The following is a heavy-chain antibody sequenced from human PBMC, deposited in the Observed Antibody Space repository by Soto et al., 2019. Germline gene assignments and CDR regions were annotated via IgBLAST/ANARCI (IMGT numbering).Heavy chain of an antibody. V-gene: IGHV3-66*01. D-gene: IGHD3-3*01. J-gene: IGHJ6*03. Sequence: EVQLVESGGGLVQPGGSLRLSCAASGFTVSSNYMSWVRQAPGKGLEWVSVIYSGGSTYYADSVKGRFTISRDNSKNTLYRQMNSLRAEDTAVYYCARDRKTIGTTPFWSGYYHSDYYYYYYMDVWGKGTTVTVSS. CDR3: ARDRKTIGTTPFWSGYYHSDYYYYYYMDV. CDR2: IYSGGST. CDR1: GFTVSSNY.